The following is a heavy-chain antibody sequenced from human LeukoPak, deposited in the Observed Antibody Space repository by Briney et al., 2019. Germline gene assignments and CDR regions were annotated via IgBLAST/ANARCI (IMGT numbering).Heavy chain of an antibody. V-gene: IGHV1-69*05. CDR3: AREFGLWGGGSSGYSV. CDR2: IIPIFGTA. Sequence: ASVKVSCKASGGTFSSYAISWVRQAPGQGLEWMGRIIPIFGTANYAQKFQGRVTITTDESTSTAYMELSSLRSEDTAVYYCAREFGLWGGGSSGYSVWGQGTLVTVSS. CDR1: GGTFSSYA. D-gene: IGHD3-22*01. J-gene: IGHJ4*02.